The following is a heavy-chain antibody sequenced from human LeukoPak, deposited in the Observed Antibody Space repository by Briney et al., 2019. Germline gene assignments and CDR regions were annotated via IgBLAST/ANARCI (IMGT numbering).Heavy chain of an antibody. D-gene: IGHD3-22*01. J-gene: IGHJ3*02. V-gene: IGHV1-2*02. CDR3: ARATFPYYYDSNGLNAFDI. CDR2: INPNTGDT. Sequence: ASVKVSCKASGYTFTDYYMHWVRQAPGQGLEWMGWINPNTGDTKYAQKFQGRVTMTRDTSISTAYMELSRLRSDDTAVYYCARATFPYYYDSNGLNAFDIWGQGTMVTVSS. CDR1: GYTFTDYY.